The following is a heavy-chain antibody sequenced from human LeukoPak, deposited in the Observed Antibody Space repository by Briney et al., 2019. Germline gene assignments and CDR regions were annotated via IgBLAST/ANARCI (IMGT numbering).Heavy chain of an antibody. CDR3: ARDLYSSGYNWFDP. CDR2: IIPIFGTA. J-gene: IGHJ5*02. V-gene: IGHV1-69*05. CDR1: GGTFISYA. D-gene: IGHD3-22*01. Sequence: SVKVSCKASGGTFISYAISWVRQAPGQGLEWMGRIIPIFGTANYAQKFQGRVTITTDESTSTAYMELSSLRSEDTAVYYCARDLYSSGYNWFDPWGQGTLVTVSS.